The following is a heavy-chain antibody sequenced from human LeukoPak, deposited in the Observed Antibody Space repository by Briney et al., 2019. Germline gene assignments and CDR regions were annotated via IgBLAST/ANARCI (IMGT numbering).Heavy chain of an antibody. Sequence: SSVKVSCKASGGTFSTYSINWVRQAPGQGFEWMGRIIAILSQANYAQKFQGRVSITADESTTTAYLELRSLRSEDTAVYYCATGGGYVDAFDIWGQGTMVTVSS. V-gene: IGHV1-69*11. CDR1: GGTFSTYS. D-gene: IGHD5-12*01. CDR3: ATGGGYVDAFDI. J-gene: IGHJ3*02. CDR2: IIAILSQA.